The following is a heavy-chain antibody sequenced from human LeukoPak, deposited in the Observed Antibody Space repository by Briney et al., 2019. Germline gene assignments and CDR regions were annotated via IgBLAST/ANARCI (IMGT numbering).Heavy chain of an antibody. CDR3: AREARFALPVVGSGDY. V-gene: IGHV4-39*07. CDR2: MFYNGAT. D-gene: IGHD6-19*01. CDR1: GGSISSSDYY. Sequence: SETLSLTCSVSGGSISSSDYYWGWIRQPPGKGLEWIGTMFYNGATKSNPSLSSRVTMSIDTSKNQFSLKLRSVTAADTAVYYCAREARFALPVVGSGDYWGQRTLVTVSS. J-gene: IGHJ4*02.